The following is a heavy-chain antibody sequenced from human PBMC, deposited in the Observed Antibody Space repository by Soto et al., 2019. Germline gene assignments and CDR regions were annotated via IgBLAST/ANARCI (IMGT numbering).Heavy chain of an antibody. D-gene: IGHD6-13*01. CDR3: ASARGYIADHQTAFDY. CDR1: GFTFSSYA. J-gene: IGHJ4*02. CDR2: ISYDGSNK. Sequence: PGGSLRLSCAASGFTFSSYAMHWVRQAPGKWLEWVAVISYDGSNKYYADSVKGRFTISRDNSKNTLYLQMNSLRAEDTAVHYCASARGYIADHQTAFDYWGQGTLVHVSS. V-gene: IGHV3-30-3*01.